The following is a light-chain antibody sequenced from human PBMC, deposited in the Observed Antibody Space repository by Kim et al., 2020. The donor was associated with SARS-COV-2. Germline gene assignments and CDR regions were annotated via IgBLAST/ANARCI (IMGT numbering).Light chain of an antibody. Sequence: GETLTISCTRSSGSLDDQYVQWYQQRPGGVPTAVIYEDDQRPSRVSDRFSGSIDNSSNSASLTISGLRTEDEADYYCQSYNRDNVLFGGGTQLTVL. CDR2: EDD. CDR1: SGSLDDQY. CDR3: QSYNRDNVL. V-gene: IGLV6-57*03. J-gene: IGLJ2*01.